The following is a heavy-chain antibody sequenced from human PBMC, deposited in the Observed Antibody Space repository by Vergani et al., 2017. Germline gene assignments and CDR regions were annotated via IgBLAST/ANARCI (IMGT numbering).Heavy chain of an antibody. CDR3: GRGNPYVEFDS. Sequence: QVQLQESGPGLVKPSETLSLTCTVSGGSINRHYWNWIRQPPGKGLEWIGRIHTNGVIPYTPPLNSRATISVDTARNQISLKLTSVTATDTAIYFCGRGNPYVEFDSWGQGTMIAVSS. J-gene: IGHJ3*02. D-gene: IGHD3-16*01. CDR1: GGSINRHY. V-gene: IGHV4-4*08. CDR2: IHTNGVI.